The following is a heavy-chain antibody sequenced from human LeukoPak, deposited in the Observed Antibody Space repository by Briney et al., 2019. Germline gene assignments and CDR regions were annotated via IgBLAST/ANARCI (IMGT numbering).Heavy chain of an antibody. CDR3: ARRVEMTTMRNWLDP. D-gene: IGHD5-24*01. CDR1: GYSFTSYW. Sequence: GESLKISCKGSGYSFTSYWIGWVRQMPGKGLGWMGIIYPGDSDTRYSPSFQGQVTISADKSISTAYLQWSSLKASDTAMYYCARRVEMTTMRNWLDPWGQGTLVTVSS. V-gene: IGHV5-51*01. CDR2: IYPGDSDT. J-gene: IGHJ5*02.